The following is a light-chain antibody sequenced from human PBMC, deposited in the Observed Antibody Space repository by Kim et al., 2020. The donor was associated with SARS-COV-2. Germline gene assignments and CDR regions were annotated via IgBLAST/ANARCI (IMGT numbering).Light chain of an antibody. Sequence: VSPGESATLSCRASQSVSSNLAWYQPKPGQAPLLLIYGASTRATGIPARFSGSGSGTEFTLTISSLQSEDFAVYYCQQYNNWPVTFGPGTKVDIK. V-gene: IGKV3-15*01. CDR1: QSVSSN. J-gene: IGKJ3*01. CDR3: QQYNNWPVT. CDR2: GAS.